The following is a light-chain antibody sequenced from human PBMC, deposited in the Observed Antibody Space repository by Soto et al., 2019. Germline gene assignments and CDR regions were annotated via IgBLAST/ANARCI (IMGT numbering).Light chain of an antibody. CDR3: QSYDSSLSGVV. CDR2: GNN. Sequence: QTVVTQPPSVSGAPGQRVTISCTGSSSNIGAPYDVHWYQQLPGTAPKLLIYGNNNRPSGVPDRFSGSKSGTSASLAITGLQAEDEADYYCQSYDSSLSGVVFGGGTQLTVL. V-gene: IGLV1-40*01. J-gene: IGLJ2*01. CDR1: SSNIGAPYD.